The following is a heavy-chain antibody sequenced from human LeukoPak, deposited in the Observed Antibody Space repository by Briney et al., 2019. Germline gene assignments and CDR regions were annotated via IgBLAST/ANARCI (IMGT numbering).Heavy chain of an antibody. CDR1: GFSFSNYF. CDR2: ISYDGSTK. CDR3: AREGATDWYLQL. J-gene: IGHJ2*01. V-gene: IGHV3-30*04. Sequence: TGRSLRLSWAATGFSFSNYFIHWVRQAPGKWLEWVTVISYDGSTKNDADSVKGRFTISRDNSKNTVFLEMNSLRPEDTAVYYCAREGATDWYLQLWGRGTLVTVSS. D-gene: IGHD5-12*01.